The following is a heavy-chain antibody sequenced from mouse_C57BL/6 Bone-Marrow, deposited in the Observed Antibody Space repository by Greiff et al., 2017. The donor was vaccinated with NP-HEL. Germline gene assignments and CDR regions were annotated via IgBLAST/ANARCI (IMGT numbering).Heavy chain of an antibody. D-gene: IGHD1-1*01. V-gene: IGHV1-22*01. Sequence: EVQLQQSGPELVKPGASVKMSCKASGYTFTDYNMHWVKQSHGKSLEWIGYINPNNGGTSYNQKFKGKATLTVNKSSSTAYMELRSLTSEDSAVYYCARGGYGSSYGWFAYWGQGTLVTVSA. CDR1: GYTFTDYN. CDR3: ARGGYGSSYGWFAY. J-gene: IGHJ3*01. CDR2: INPNNGGT.